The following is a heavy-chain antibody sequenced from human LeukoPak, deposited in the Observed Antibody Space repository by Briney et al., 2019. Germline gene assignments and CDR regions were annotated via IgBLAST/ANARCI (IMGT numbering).Heavy chain of an antibody. CDR2: IYYSGST. J-gene: IGHJ4*02. V-gene: IGHV4-39*07. CDR3: ARGPSSYCSGGSCYFK. Sequence: PSETLSLTCTVTGGSISSSSYYWGWIRQPPGKGLEWIGSIYYSGSTYYNPSLKSRVTISVDTSKNQFSLKLSSVTAADTAVYYCARGPSSYCSGGSCYFKWRQGTLVTVSS. D-gene: IGHD2-15*01. CDR1: GGSISSSSYY.